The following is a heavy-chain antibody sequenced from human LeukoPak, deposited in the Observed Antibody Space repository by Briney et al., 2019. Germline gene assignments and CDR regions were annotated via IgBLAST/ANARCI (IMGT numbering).Heavy chain of an antibody. CDR1: GGSISSYY. CDR3: ARARDAFDI. J-gene: IGHJ3*02. V-gene: IGHV4-59*08. CDR2: IYYSGST. Sequence: PSETLSLTCTVSGGSISSYYWSWLRQPPGKGMEWIGYIYYSGSTNYNPSLKSRFTISVDTSKNQFSLKLSSVTAAYTSVYYCARARDAFDIWGQGTMVTVSS.